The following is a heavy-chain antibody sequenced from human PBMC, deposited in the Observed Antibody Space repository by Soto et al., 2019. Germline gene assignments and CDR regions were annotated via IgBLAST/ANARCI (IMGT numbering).Heavy chain of an antibody. D-gene: IGHD6-13*01. V-gene: IGHV3-9*01. J-gene: IGHJ5*02. Sequence: GGSLRLSCAASGFTFDDYAMHWVRQAPGKGLEWVSGISWNSGSIGYADSVKGRFTISRDNAKNSLYLQMNSLRAEDTALYYCAKDPYSSSWYLTHWFDPWGQGTLVTVSS. CDR1: GFTFDDYA. CDR2: ISWNSGSI. CDR3: AKDPYSSSWYLTHWFDP.